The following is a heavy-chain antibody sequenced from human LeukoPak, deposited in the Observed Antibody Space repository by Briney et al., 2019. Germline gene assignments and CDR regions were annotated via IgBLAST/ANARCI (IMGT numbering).Heavy chain of an antibody. D-gene: IGHD6-19*01. V-gene: IGHV1-18*01. J-gene: IGHJ4*02. CDR1: GYTFTSYG. Sequence: ASVKVSCKASGYTFTSYGISWVRQAPGQGLEWMGWISAYDGNTNYAQKLQGRVTMTTDTSTSTAYTELRSLRSDDTAVYYCARDGQQWNPFDYWGQGTLVTVSS. CDR2: ISAYDGNT. CDR3: ARDGQQWNPFDY.